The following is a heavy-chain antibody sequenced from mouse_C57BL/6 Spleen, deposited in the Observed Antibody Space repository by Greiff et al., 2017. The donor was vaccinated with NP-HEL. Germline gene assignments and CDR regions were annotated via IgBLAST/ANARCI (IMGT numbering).Heavy chain of an antibody. CDR1: GYTFTSYG. Sequence: QVQLKQSGAELARPGASVKLSCKASGYTFTSYGISWVKQRTGQGLEWIGEIYPRSGNTYYNEKFKGKATLTADKSSSTAYMELRSLTSEDSAVYFCAREGITTVVALYAMDYWGQGTSVTVSS. CDR2: IYPRSGNT. V-gene: IGHV1-81*01. J-gene: IGHJ4*01. CDR3: AREGITTVVALYAMDY. D-gene: IGHD1-1*01.